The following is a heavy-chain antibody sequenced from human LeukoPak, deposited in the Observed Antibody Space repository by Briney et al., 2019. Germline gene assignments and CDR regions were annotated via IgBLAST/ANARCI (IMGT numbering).Heavy chain of an antibody. D-gene: IGHD2-21*02. J-gene: IGHJ4*02. CDR2: ISGSDPGT. V-gene: IGHV3-23*01. CDR3: AKGSRGSCRGAYCYSFDN. Sequence: GGSLRLSCAASGFIVSSNYMSWVRQIPGKGLEWVSAISGSDPGTYYADSVKGRFTISRVNSRNTLYLQMNRLRVEDTAIYYCAKGSRGSCRGAYCYSFDNWGQGAVVTVSS. CDR1: GFIVSSNY.